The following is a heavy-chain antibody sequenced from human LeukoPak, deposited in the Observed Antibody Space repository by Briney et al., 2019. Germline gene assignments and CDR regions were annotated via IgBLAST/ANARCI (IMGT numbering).Heavy chain of an antibody. J-gene: IGHJ4*02. V-gene: IGHV3-21*01. CDR1: GFTFSSYS. CDR2: ISSSSSYI. Sequence: GGSLRLSCAASGFTFSSYSMNWVRQAPGKGLEWVSSISSSSSYIYYADSVKGRFTISRDNAKNSLYLQMNSLRAEDTAVYYCARDRAGGPKGDYWGQGTLVTVSS. D-gene: IGHD3-10*01. CDR3: ARDRAGGPKGDY.